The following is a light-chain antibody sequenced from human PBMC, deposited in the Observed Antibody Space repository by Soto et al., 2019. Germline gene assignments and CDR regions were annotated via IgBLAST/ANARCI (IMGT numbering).Light chain of an antibody. Sequence: EIVLTQSPGTLSLSPGERVTLSCRASQSVTRSFLAWYQQKPGQAPRLLIYGASSRATGIPDRFSGSGSGTDFTLTFSRLEPEDFAVYYCHQYGSSPQAFGPGTKVDIK. CDR1: QSVTRSF. V-gene: IGKV3-20*01. CDR2: GAS. J-gene: IGKJ3*01. CDR3: HQYGSSPQA.